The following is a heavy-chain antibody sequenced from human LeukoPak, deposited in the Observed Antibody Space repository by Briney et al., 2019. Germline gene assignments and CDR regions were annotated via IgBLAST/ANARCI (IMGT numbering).Heavy chain of an antibody. CDR2: INHSGST. J-gene: IGHJ4*02. V-gene: IGHV4-34*01. CDR3: ARDGDAWL. CDR1: GGSFSGYY. Sequence: KPSETLSLTCAVYGGSFSGYYWSWIRQPPGKGLEWIGEINHSGSTNYNPSLKSRVTISVDTSKNQFSLKLSSVTAADTAVYYCARDGDAWLWGQGTLVTVSP. D-gene: IGHD3-10*01.